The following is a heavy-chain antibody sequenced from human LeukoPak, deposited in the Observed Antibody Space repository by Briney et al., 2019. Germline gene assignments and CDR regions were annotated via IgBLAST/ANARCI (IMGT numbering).Heavy chain of an antibody. CDR3: TRSGYNRFDY. J-gene: IGHJ4*02. D-gene: IGHD5-24*01. CDR1: GGSFSGYF. Sequence: PSETLSLTCAVYGGSFSGYFWSWIRQSPGKGLEWIGEINHSGSTNYNPSLKSRVTISVDTSKNQFSLKLSSVTAADTAVYYCTRSGYNRFDYWGQGTLVTVSS. CDR2: INHSGST. V-gene: IGHV4-34*01.